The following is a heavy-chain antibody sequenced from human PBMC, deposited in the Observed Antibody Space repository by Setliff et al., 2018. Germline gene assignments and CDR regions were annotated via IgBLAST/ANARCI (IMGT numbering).Heavy chain of an antibody. CDR2: IHASGSP. CDR1: GGSISSGTFY. Sequence: SETLSLTCTVSGGSISSGTFYWTWLRQPAGKGLDWIGRIHASGSPSYNPSLETRVTISLDTSTNQFSLKLSSVTAADTAVYYCARERYFDWFFEYWGRGTLVTVSS. D-gene: IGHD3-9*01. CDR3: ARERYFDWFFEY. J-gene: IGHJ4*01. V-gene: IGHV4-61*02.